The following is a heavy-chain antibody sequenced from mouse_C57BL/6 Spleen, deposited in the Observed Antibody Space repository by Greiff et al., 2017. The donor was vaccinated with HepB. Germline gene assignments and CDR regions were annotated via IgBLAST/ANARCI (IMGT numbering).Heavy chain of an antibody. V-gene: IGHV1-39*01. CDR2: INPNYGTT. J-gene: IGHJ2*01. D-gene: IGHD3-2*02. CDR1: GYSFTDYN. Sequence: VQLQQSGPELVKPGASVKISCKASGYSFTDYNMNWVKQSNGKSLEWIGVINPNYGTTRYNQKFKGKATLTVDQSSSTAYMQLNSLTSEDSAVYYCAGGGDSSGPYFDYWGQGTTLTVSS. CDR3: AGGGDSSGPYFDY.